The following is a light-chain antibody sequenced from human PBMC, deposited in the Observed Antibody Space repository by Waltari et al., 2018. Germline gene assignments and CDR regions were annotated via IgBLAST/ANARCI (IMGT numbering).Light chain of an antibody. CDR3: CSYGTGSTSI. Sequence: QAALTQPPSVSKSLGQSVTISCTGTISDVGGYDDVSWYQQHPGTAPRLLIYDVNKRPLGASDRFSGSNSGNPSSLTISGLQAEDEADYYCCSYGTGSTSIFGVGTRLTVL. J-gene: IGLJ1*01. CDR1: ISDVGGYDD. CDR2: DVN. V-gene: IGLV2-11*01.